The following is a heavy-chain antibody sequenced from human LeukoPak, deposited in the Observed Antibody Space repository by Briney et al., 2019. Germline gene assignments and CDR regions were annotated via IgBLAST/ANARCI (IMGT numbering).Heavy chain of an antibody. CDR3: AKTSIAARLPGPVPDY. CDR1: GFTFSSYG. CDR2: IRYDGSIK. Sequence: GGSLRLSCAASGFTFSSYGMHWVRQAPGKGLEWVAFIRYDGSIKYYADSVKGRFTISRDNSKNTLYLQMNSLRAEDTAVYYCAKTSIAARLPGPVPDYWGQGTLVTVSS. J-gene: IGHJ4*02. D-gene: IGHD6-6*01. V-gene: IGHV3-30*02.